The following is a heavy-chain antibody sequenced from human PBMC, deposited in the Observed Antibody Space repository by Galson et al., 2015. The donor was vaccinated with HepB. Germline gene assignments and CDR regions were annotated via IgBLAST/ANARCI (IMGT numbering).Heavy chain of an antibody. Sequence: SLRLSCAASRLTFSTYAMSWVRQAPGKGLEWVSVITSGGRTYYADSVKGRLTLSRDNSKNTLYLQMNNLRAEDTAVYYCAKAVSTSLVFGNDYYYYYGMDVWGLGTTVTVSS. J-gene: IGHJ6*02. CDR3: AKAVSTSLVFGNDYYYYYGMDV. D-gene: IGHD2-8*01. CDR2: ITSGGRT. CDR1: RLTFSTYA. V-gene: IGHV3-23*01.